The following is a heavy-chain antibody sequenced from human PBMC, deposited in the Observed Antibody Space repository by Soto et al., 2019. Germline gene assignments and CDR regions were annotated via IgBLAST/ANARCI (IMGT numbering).Heavy chain of an antibody. CDR3: ARDFDSSSWYRLDQ. D-gene: IGHD6-13*01. Sequence: QVQLQESGPGLVKPSETLSLTCTVSGGSINTYFWSWIRQPAGKGLEWIGRIYTSGTANYNPSLKGRVLMSVDTSKNQFSLKVTSVTAADTVVYYCARDFDSSSWYRLDQWGQGTLVIVSS. CDR1: GGSINTYF. CDR2: IYTSGTA. V-gene: IGHV4-4*07. J-gene: IGHJ4*02.